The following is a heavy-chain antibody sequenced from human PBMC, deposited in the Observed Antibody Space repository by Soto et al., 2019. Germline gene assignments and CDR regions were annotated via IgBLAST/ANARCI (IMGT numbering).Heavy chain of an antibody. CDR2: IWYDGSNK. V-gene: IGHV3-33*01. J-gene: IGHJ3*02. Sequence: PGGSLRLSCAASGFTFSSYGMHWVRQAPGKGLEWVAVIWYDGSNKYYADSVKGRFTISRDNSKNTLYLQMNSLRAEDTAAYYCARVSGWYLDAFDIWGQGTMVTVSS. CDR3: ARVSGWYLDAFDI. CDR1: GFTFSSYG. D-gene: IGHD6-19*01.